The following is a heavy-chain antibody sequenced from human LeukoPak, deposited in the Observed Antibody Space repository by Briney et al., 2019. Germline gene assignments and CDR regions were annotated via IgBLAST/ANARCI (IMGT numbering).Heavy chain of an antibody. V-gene: IGHV3-21*01. CDR3: AIYCTNGVCYTEDFDY. CDR2: ISPSGSYI. CDR1: GFTLSSYD. J-gene: IGHJ4*02. D-gene: IGHD2-8*01. Sequence: PGGSLRLSCAASGFTLSSYDMNWVRQAPGKGLEWVSSISPSGSYIYYADSVKGRFTISRDSSKNSLYLQMNSLRAEDTAVYYCAIYCTNGVCYTEDFDYWGQGTLVTVSS.